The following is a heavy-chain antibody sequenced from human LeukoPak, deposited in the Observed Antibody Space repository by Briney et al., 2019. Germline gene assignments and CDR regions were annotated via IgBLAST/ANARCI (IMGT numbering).Heavy chain of an antibody. J-gene: IGHJ4*02. Sequence: GGSLRLSCGASGFTFSSSTMSWVRQAPGKGLEWVSAISGSGGSTYYADSVKGRFTISRDNSKNTLYLQVNSLRAEDTAVYYCAKDPIFSGSYGVFDYWGLGTLVTVS. CDR2: ISGSGGST. V-gene: IGHV3-23*01. CDR1: GFTFSSST. D-gene: IGHD1-26*01. CDR3: AKDPIFSGSYGVFDY.